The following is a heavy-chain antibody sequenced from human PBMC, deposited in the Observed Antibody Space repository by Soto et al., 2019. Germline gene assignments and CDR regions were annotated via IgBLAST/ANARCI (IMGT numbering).Heavy chain of an antibody. CDR1: GYPFTNFD. Sequence: QVQLVQSEAEVKKPGASVQVSCKTSGYPFTNFDINWVRQAAGQGFEWMGFMSPSTGNTGYAQSLQGRITLTRDTSISTAYMELSGLRSEATAVYFCARGDYWGLGTVVTVSS. CDR2: MSPSTGNT. CDR3: ARGDY. V-gene: IGHV1-8*01. J-gene: IGHJ4*02.